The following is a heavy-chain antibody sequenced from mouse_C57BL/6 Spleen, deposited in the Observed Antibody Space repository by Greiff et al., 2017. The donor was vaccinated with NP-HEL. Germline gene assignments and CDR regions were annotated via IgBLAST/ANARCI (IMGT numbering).Heavy chain of an antibody. CDR1: GFTFSSYA. CDR3: ARRSNYVYYFDY. J-gene: IGHJ2*01. Sequence: EVKLVESGGGLVKPGGSLKLSCAASGFTFSSYAMSWVRQTPEKRLEWVATISDGGSYTYYPDNVKGRFTISRDNAKNNLYLQMSHLKSEDTAMYYCARRSNYVYYFDYWGKGTTLTVSS. V-gene: IGHV5-4*03. CDR2: ISDGGSYT. D-gene: IGHD2-5*01.